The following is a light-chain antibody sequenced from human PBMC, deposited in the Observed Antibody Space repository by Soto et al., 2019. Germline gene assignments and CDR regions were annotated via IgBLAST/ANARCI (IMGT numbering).Light chain of an antibody. J-gene: IGKJ4*01. V-gene: IGKV4-1*01. CDR1: QSVLYSSDNKNY. Sequence: DIVITQSPDSLAFSLVDRATGSFISSQSVLYSSDNKNYLVWYQQKPGQPPKLLIYWASTREFGVPDRFSGSGSGTDFTLTISSLQAEDVAVYYCQQYYSTPLTFGGGTKVDIK. CDR2: WAS. CDR3: QQYYSTPLT.